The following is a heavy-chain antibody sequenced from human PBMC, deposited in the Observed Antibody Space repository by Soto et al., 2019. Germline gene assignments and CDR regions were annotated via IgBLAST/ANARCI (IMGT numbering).Heavy chain of an antibody. D-gene: IGHD6-13*01. V-gene: IGHV3-11*01. CDR2: ISGSDGTI. Sequence: QVALVESGGGLVKPGGSLRLSCAASGFTFSDYYMSWIRQAPGKGLEWVSYISGSDGTIYYGDSVKGRFTISRDNAKNSLYLQMNSLRADDTAVYYCAQGGSSWYTARGYFQLWGQGTLVTVSS. J-gene: IGHJ1*01. CDR3: AQGGSSWYTARGYFQL. CDR1: GFTFSDYY.